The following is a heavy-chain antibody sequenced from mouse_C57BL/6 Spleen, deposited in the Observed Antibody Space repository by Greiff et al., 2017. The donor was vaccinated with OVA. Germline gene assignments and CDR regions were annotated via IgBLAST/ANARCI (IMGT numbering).Heavy chain of an antibody. CDR3: ARYYYGSSYSFDY. CDR2: IRNKANGYTT. Sequence: DVKLVESGGGLVQPGGSLSLSCAASGFTFTDYYMSWVRQPPGKALEWLGFIRNKANGYTTEYSASVKGRFTISRDNSQSILYLQMNALRAEDSATYYCARYYYGSSYSFDYWGQGTTLTVSS. CDR1: GFTFTDYY. D-gene: IGHD1-1*01. J-gene: IGHJ2*01. V-gene: IGHV7-3*01.